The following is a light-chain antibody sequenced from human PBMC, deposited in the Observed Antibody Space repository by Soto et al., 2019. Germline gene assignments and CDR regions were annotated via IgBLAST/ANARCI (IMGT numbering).Light chain of an antibody. CDR3: QSYDRSLSVV. CDR2: LNT. CDR1: SSNIGAGYD. Sequence: QSVLTQPPSVSGAPGQRVTISCTGSSSNIGAGYDVHWYQQLPGTAPKLLIYLNTNRPSGVPDRFSGSKSGSSASLAITGLQAEDEAAYYCQSYDRSLSVVFGGGTKLTVL. V-gene: IGLV1-40*01. J-gene: IGLJ2*01.